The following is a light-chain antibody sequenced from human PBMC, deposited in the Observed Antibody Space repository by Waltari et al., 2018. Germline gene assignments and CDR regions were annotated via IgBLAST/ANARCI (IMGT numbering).Light chain of an antibody. V-gene: IGLV2-23*02. CDR1: SRDVGNYNL. Sequence: QSGLTQPASVSGSPGQSITISCTGTSRDVGNYNLVSWYQQYPCNSPKLLVYEVTKRTSGVSDRFSGSKSGNTASLTIYGLQSEDEAEYYCCSYAGLGIYVFGTGTKVTVL. CDR3: CSYAGLGIYV. J-gene: IGLJ1*01. CDR2: EVT.